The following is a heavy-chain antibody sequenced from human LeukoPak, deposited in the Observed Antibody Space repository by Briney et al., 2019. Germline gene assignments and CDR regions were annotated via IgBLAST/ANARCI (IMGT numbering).Heavy chain of an antibody. D-gene: IGHD5/OR15-5a*01. V-gene: IGHV4-4*07. CDR3: VQDGPLRSDY. CDR1: GASISTYY. Sequence: SGTLSLTCTVSGASISTYYWSWIRQPAGKGLEWIGRIFASGSTNYNPSLKSRIAMSVDTSKNQFSLNLTSVAAADTAMYYCVQDGPLRSDYWGQGTLVTVSS. J-gene: IGHJ4*02. CDR2: IFASGST.